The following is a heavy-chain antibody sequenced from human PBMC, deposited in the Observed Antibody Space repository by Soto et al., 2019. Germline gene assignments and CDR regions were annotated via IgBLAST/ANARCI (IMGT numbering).Heavy chain of an antibody. V-gene: IGHV3-9*01. CDR3: AKDKKDYGSGSPTHPFDP. CDR1: GFTFDDYA. J-gene: IGHJ5*02. D-gene: IGHD3-10*01. Sequence: GGSLRLSCAASGFTFDDYAMHWVRQAPGKGLEWVSGISWNSGSIGYADSVKGRFTISRDNAKNSLYLQMNSLRAEDTALYYCAKDKKDYGSGSPTHPFDPWGQGTLVTVSS. CDR2: ISWNSGSI.